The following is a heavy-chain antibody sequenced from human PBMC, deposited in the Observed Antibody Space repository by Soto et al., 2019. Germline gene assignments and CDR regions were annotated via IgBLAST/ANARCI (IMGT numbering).Heavy chain of an antibody. Sequence: GESLKISCKGSGYSFTSYWIGWVRQMPGKGLEWMGIIYPGDSDTRYSPSFQGQVTISADKSISTAYLQWSSLKASDTAMYYCAGGGVRGFIPRPRDYYGMDVWAQGTTVTV. D-gene: IGHD3-10*01. CDR3: AGGGVRGFIPRPRDYYGMDV. V-gene: IGHV5-51*01. CDR2: IYPGDSDT. J-gene: IGHJ6*02. CDR1: GYSFTSYW.